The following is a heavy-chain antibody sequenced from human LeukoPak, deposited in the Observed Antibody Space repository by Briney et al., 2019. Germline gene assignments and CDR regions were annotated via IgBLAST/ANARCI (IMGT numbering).Heavy chain of an antibody. CDR1: GYTFNSYD. J-gene: IGHJ4*02. CDR2: MNPNSGNT. Sequence: ASVKVSCKASGYTFNSYDINWVRQATGQGLEWMGWMNPNSGNTGFAQRFQGRVTMTRNTSISTAYMELSSLRSEDTAVYYCARGQGKVTTDYWGQGTLVTVSS. CDR3: ARGQGKVTTDY. V-gene: IGHV1-8*01. D-gene: IGHD4-17*01.